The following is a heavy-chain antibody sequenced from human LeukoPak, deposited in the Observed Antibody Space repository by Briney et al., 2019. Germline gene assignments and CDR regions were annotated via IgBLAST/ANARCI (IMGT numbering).Heavy chain of an antibody. D-gene: IGHD1-1*01. Sequence: GGSLRLSCAASGFTFNDYAMGWVRQAPGKGLEWVSAIRSDRVTTYDADSVKGRFTISRDNSKNTLFLEMKSLRAEDTAVYYCARVQLSAEGGELDPWGQGTLVIVSS. CDR2: IRSDRVTT. CDR1: GFTFNDYA. V-gene: IGHV3-23*01. CDR3: ARVQLSAEGGELDP. J-gene: IGHJ5*02.